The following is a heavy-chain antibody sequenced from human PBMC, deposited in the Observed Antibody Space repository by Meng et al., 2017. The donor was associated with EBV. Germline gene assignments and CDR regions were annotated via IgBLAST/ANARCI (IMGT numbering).Heavy chain of an antibody. Sequence: VRLRPWCAGLLMTSETLYPACGFSGESFSGYYCSWVRQTPGEGLEWIGEVNHAGRTNFNPSLKSRVSISLDTSKNQFSLKLNSVTVADTAVYYCAEGRGTFDYWGRGTLVTVSS. J-gene: IGHJ4*02. V-gene: IGHV4-34*01. CDR3: AEGRGTFDY. CDR2: VNHAGRT. CDR1: GESFSGYY.